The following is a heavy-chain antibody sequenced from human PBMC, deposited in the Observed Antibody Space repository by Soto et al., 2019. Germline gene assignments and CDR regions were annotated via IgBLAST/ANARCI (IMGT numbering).Heavy chain of an antibody. V-gene: IGHV1-18*01. CDR3: ARVTTGSGSYLSY. Sequence: GASVKVSCKASGYTFTSYGISWVLQAPGQGLEWMGWISPYNGNTYYAQNLQGRVTMTTDTSTSTAYMEVRSLRSDDTAVYYCARVTTGSGSYLSYWGQGTLVTVSS. CDR2: ISPYNGNT. CDR1: GYTFTSYG. J-gene: IGHJ4*02. D-gene: IGHD3-10*01.